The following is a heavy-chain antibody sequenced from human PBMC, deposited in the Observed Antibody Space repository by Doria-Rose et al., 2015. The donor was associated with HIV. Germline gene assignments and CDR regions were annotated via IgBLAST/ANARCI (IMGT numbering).Heavy chain of an antibody. J-gene: IGHJ4*02. CDR2: ISSSGTS. CDR3: ARARNYGFPHFFDF. D-gene: IGHD3-10*01. V-gene: IGHV4-30-4*01. Sequence: QVQLVQSGPGLVRPSQTLSLTCTVSGDSISSGDSFWSWIRQPPGKGPEWIGYISSSGTSYYYPSLRVRLTIYLAASKNQFSLNLNSVTAADTAVYYCARARNYGFPHFFDFWGQGTLVTVSS. CDR1: GDSISSGDSF.